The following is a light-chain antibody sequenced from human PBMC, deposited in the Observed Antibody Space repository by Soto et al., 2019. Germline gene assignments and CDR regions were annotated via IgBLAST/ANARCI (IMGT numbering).Light chain of an antibody. CDR2: RNN. CDR1: SSNIGSNT. J-gene: IGLJ1*01. V-gene: IGLV1-44*01. CDR3: AAWDGSLKGYV. Sequence: QSVLTQPPSTSGTPGQRVTISCSGSSSNIGSNTVNWYQQLPGTAPKLLIYRNNQRPSGVPDRFSGSKSGTSASLAISGLQSDDEDDYYCAAWDGSLKGYVFATGTKLPAL.